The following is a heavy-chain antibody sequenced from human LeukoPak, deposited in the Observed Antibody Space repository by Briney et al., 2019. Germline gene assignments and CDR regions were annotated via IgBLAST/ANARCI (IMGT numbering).Heavy chain of an antibody. J-gene: IGHJ5*02. Sequence: PGGSLRLSCAASGFTFDDYAMHWVRQAPGKGLEWVSGISWNSGSIGYADSVKGRFTISRDNAKNSLYLQMNSLRAEDTALYYCAKENIGKGFGTCWFDPWGQGALVTVSS. D-gene: IGHD3-10*01. CDR1: GFTFDDYA. CDR3: AKENIGKGFGTCWFDP. CDR2: ISWNSGSI. V-gene: IGHV3-9*01.